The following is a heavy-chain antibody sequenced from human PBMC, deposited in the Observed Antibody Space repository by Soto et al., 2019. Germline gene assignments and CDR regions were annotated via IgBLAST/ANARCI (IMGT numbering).Heavy chain of an antibody. J-gene: IGHJ3*01. CDR2: ITGNSDEI. V-gene: IGHV3-23*01. Sequence: QLLESGGGLVQPGGSLRLSCAASGFTFSTYVMSWIRQAPGKGLEWVSSITGNSDEIFYAYSVKGRFTISRDNSNSRVYMQMNSLRAEDTAIYYCVKRGANWGAFDVWGQGTVVTVSS. CDR3: VKRGANWGAFDV. D-gene: IGHD1-26*01. CDR1: GFTFSTYV.